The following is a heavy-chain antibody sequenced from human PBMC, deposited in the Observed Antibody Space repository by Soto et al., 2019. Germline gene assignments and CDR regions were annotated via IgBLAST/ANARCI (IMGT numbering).Heavy chain of an antibody. V-gene: IGHV4-59*01. D-gene: IGHD3-3*01. CDR2: IYYSGST. J-gene: IGHJ6*02. CDR3: ARDHATGFWSGYYQSYYYGMDV. CDR1: GGSISSYY. Sequence: PSETLSLTCTVSGGSISSYYWSWIRQPPGKGLEWIGYIYYSGSTNYNPSLKSRVTISVDTSKNQFSLKLSSVTAADTAVYYCARDHATGFWSGYYQSYYYGMDVWGQGTTVTVSS.